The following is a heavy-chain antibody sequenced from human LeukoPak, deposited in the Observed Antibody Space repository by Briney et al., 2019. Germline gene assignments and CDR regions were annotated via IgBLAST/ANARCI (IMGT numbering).Heavy chain of an antibody. D-gene: IGHD3-10*01. CDR3: ARETKYYGSGSYFDY. CDR1: GGSFSGYY. J-gene: IGHJ4*02. CDR2: INHSGST. V-gene: IGHV4-34*01. Sequence: PSETLSLTCAVYGGSFSGYYWSWIRQPPGKGLEWIREINHSGSTNYNPSLKSRVTISVDTSKNQFSLKLSSVTAADTAVYYCARETKYYGSGSYFDYWGRGTLVTVSS.